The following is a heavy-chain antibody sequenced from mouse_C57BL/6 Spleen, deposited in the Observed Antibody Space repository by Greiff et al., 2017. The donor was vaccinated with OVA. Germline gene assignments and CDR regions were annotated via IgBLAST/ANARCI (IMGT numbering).Heavy chain of an antibody. CDR3: TRPGPYGSSPYWYFDV. CDR1: GYTFTSYW. CDR2: IYPGNSDT. V-gene: IGHV1-5*01. D-gene: IGHD1-1*01. Sequence: VQLQQSGTVLARPGASVKMSCKTSGYTFTSYWMHWVKQRPGQGLEWIGAIYPGNSDTSYNQKFKGKAKLTAVTSASTAYMELSSLTNEDSAVYYCTRPGPYGSSPYWYFDVWGTGTTVTVSS. J-gene: IGHJ1*03.